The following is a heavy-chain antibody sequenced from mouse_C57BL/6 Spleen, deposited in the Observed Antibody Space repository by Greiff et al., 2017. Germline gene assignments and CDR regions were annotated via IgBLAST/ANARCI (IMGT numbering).Heavy chain of an antibody. J-gene: IGHJ3*01. V-gene: IGHV1-64*01. D-gene: IGHD3-2*02. CDR3: ARGTAQATTWFAY. Sequence: QVQLQQPGAELVKPGASVKLSCKASGYTFTSYWMHWVKQRPGQGLEWIGMIHPNSGSTNYNEKFKSKATLTVDKSSSTAYMQLGSLTSEDSAVYYCARGTAQATTWFAYWGQGTLVTVSA. CDR1: GYTFTSYW. CDR2: IHPNSGST.